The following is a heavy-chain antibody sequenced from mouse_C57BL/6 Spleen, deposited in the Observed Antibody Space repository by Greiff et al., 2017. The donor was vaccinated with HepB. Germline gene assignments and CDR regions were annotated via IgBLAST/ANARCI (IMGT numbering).Heavy chain of an antibody. CDR2: IYPRSGNT. CDR3: ASYYYGSSDGDY. V-gene: IGHV1-81*01. Sequence: VQLQQSGAELARPGASVKLSCTASGYTFTSYGISWVKQRTGQGLEWIGEIYPRSGNTYYNEKFKGKATLTADKSSSTAYMEIRSLTSEDSAVYFCASYYYGSSDGDYGGQGTTLTVSS. J-gene: IGHJ2*01. D-gene: IGHD1-1*01. CDR1: GYTFTSYG.